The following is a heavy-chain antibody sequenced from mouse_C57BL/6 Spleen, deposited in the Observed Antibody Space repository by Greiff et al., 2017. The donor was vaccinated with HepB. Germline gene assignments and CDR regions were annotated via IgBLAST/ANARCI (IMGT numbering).Heavy chain of an antibody. CDR1: GYTFTDYE. CDR3: TGSKIITTVGGGHMDY. Sequence: VQLKQSGAELVRPGASVTLSCKASGYTFTDYEMHWVKQTPVHGLEWIGAIDPETGGTAYNQKFKGKTILTADKSSSTAYMELRSLTSDDAAVYYCTGSKIITTVGGGHMDYWGKGTSVTVST. V-gene: IGHV1-15*01. J-gene: IGHJ4*01. D-gene: IGHD1-1*01. CDR2: IDPETGGT.